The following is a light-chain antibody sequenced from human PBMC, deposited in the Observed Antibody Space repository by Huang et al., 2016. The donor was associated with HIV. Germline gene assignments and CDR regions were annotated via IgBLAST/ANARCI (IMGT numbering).Light chain of an antibody. Sequence: DIQMTQSPSSLSASVGDRVTITCRASQGISNSLAWYQQKPGKVPKLLLYAASRLESGVPSRFSGSGSGTDYTLTINSLQPEDFATYYCQQYYSAPTFGQGTKVEIK. CDR1: QGISNS. J-gene: IGKJ1*01. CDR2: AAS. CDR3: QQYYSAPT. V-gene: IGKV1-NL1*01.